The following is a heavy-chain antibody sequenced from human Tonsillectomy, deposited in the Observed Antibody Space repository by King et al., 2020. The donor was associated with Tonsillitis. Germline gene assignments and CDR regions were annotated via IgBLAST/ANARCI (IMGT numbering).Heavy chain of an antibody. CDR1: GFTFSSYD. Sequence: VQLVESGGGVVQPGRSLRLSCAASGFTFSSYDMHWVRQAPGKGLEWVAVISYDGSNKYYADSVQGRFTISRDNSKNTLYLQMHSLRAEDTAVYYCARDRDDYIFDYWGKGTLVTVSS. V-gene: IGHV3-33*05. CDR3: ARDRDDYIFDY. D-gene: IGHD4/OR15-4a*01. J-gene: IGHJ4*02. CDR2: ISYDGSNK.